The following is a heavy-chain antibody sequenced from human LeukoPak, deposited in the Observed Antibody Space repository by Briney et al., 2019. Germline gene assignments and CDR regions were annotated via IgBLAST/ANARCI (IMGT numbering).Heavy chain of an antibody. J-gene: IGHJ4*02. CDR2: ISSSSSYI. CDR1: GFTFSSYG. CDR3: ARDSSGWPLVD. Sequence: GGSLRLSCAASGFTFSSYGMNWVRQAPGKGLEWVSSISSSSSYIYYADSVKGRFTISRDNAKNSLYLQMNSLRAEDTAVYYCARDSSGWPLVDWGQGTLVTVSS. V-gene: IGHV3-21*01. D-gene: IGHD6-19*01.